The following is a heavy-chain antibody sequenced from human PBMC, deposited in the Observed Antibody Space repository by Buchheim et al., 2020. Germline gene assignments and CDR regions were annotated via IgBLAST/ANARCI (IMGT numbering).Heavy chain of an antibody. CDR2: VHLGGNT. CDR1: GGPISSRNW. Sequence: QVQLQESGPGLVKPSGTLSLTCVVFGGPISSRNWWSWVRQPPGKGLEGIGEVHLGGNTNYNQSLKSRVSISVDKSKNQFSPRLSSVTAADTAVYYCANEAWFSSSSFDYWGQGTL. V-gene: IGHV4-4*02. J-gene: IGHJ4*02. D-gene: IGHD3-10*01. CDR3: ANEAWFSSSSFDY.